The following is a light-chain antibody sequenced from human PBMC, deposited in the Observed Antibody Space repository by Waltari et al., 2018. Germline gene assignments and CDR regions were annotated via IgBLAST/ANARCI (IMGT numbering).Light chain of an antibody. CDR3: ATWDSSLRAVV. Sequence: QSVLTQPPSVSAAPGQKVTIPCSGSSSNIGNNDVSWYRQLPGTVPKLLITDNYKRPSGIPDRFSASKSGTSATLGITGLQTGDEADYYCATWDSSLRAVVFGGGTKLTVL. CDR1: SSNIGNND. J-gene: IGLJ2*01. CDR2: DNY. V-gene: IGLV1-51*01.